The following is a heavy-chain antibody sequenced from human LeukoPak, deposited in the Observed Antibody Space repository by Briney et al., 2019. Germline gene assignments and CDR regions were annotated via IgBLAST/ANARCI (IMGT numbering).Heavy chain of an antibody. CDR2: ISHTGGNA. CDR3: ARDIQLST. Sequence: PGGSLTLSCAASGFTFSSCAMRWVRQSPGKGLEWVSFISHTGGNAYNAASVRGRFTISRDNSKNTLYLQMNSLRAEDTAIYYCARDIQLSTWGLGTMVTVSS. V-gene: IGHV3-23*01. D-gene: IGHD5-24*01. J-gene: IGHJ3*01. CDR1: GFTFSSCA.